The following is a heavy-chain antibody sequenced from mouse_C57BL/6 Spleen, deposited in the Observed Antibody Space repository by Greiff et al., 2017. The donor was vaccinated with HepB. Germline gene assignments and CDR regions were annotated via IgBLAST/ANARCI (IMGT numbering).Heavy chain of an antibody. V-gene: IGHV5-17*01. Sequence: EVKLQESGGGLVKPGGSLKLSCAASGFTFSDYGMHWVRQAPEKGLEWVAYISSGSSTIYYADTVKGRFTISRDNAKNTLFLQMTSLRSEDTAMYYCARQDYSNHEFAYWGQGTLVTVSA. CDR3: ARQDYSNHEFAY. CDR1: GFTFSDYG. CDR2: ISSGSSTI. J-gene: IGHJ3*01. D-gene: IGHD2-5*01.